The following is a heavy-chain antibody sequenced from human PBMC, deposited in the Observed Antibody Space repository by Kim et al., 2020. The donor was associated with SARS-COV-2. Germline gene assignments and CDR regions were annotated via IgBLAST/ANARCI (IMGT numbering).Heavy chain of an antibody. V-gene: IGHV4-34*01. CDR2: INHSGST. CDR1: GGSFSGYY. CDR3: ARDRRLYSYGYLFYYGM. Sequence: SETLSLTCAVYGGSFSGYYWSWIRQPPGKGLEWIGEINHSGSTNYNPSLKSRVTISVDTSKNQFSLKLSSVTAADTAVYYCARDRRLYSYGYLFYYGM. J-gene: IGHJ6*01. D-gene: IGHD5-18*01.